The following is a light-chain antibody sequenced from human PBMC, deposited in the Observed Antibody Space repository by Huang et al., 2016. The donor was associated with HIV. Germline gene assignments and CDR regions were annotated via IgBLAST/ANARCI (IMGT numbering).Light chain of an antibody. CDR2: GSS. V-gene: IGKV3-15*01. J-gene: IGKJ4*01. CDR1: KSVSTN. CDR3: QQYNNWLLS. Sequence: IVMTQSPATLSLSPGERATLSCRANKSVSTNLAWYQQRFGRAPRLLSYGSSTRASGGPARFSGSGSGTDFTLTISSLQSDDVARYFCQQYNNWLLSFGGGTKVDI.